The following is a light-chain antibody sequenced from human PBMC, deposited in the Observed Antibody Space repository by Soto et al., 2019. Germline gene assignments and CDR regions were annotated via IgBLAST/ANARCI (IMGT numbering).Light chain of an antibody. Sequence: EIVMTQSPATLSVSPGERATLSCRASQSVSTNLAWHQQKPGQAPRLLIYGASPRATGIPARFSGSGSGTEFTLTISSLQSKDLAVYYCQGYNSWPGTFGQGPR. CDR1: QSVSTN. CDR2: GAS. J-gene: IGKJ1*01. V-gene: IGKV3-15*01. CDR3: QGYNSWPGT.